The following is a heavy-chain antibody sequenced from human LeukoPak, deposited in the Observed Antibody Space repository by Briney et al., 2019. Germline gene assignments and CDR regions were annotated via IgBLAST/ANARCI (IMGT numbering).Heavy chain of an antibody. V-gene: IGHV3-9*03. CDR3: ARYYGDYDAFDI. CDR1: GFTFDDYA. J-gene: IGHJ3*02. Sequence: GGSLRLSCAASGFTFDDYAMHWARQAPGKGLEWVSGISWNSGRIGYADSVKGRFTISRDNAKNSLYLQMNSLRAEDVALYYCARYYGDYDAFDIWGQGTMVTVSS. D-gene: IGHD4-17*01. CDR2: ISWNSGRI.